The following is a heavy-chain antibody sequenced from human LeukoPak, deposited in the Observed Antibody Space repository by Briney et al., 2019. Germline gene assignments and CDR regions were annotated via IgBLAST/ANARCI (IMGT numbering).Heavy chain of an antibody. V-gene: IGHV3-33*01. D-gene: IGHD3-22*01. CDR3: ARNYYDSSGYYYHDY. J-gene: IGHJ4*02. CDR1: GFTFSSYG. CDR2: IWYDGSNK. Sequence: GGSLRLSCAASGFTFSSYGMHWVRQAPGKGLEWVAVIWYDGSNKYYADSVKGRFTISRDSSKNTLYLQMNSLRAEDTAVYYCARNYYDSSGYYYHDYWGQGTLVTVSS.